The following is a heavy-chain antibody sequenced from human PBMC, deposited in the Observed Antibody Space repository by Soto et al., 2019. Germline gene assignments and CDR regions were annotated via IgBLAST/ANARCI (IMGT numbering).Heavy chain of an antibody. V-gene: IGHV1-3*01. D-gene: IGHD3-22*01. CDR3: ARDSSSGPPEYYYYGMDV. Sequence: ASVKVSCKASGYTFTSYAMHWVRQEQEQRLEWMGWINAGNGNTKYSQKFQGRVTITRDTSASTAYMELSSLRSEDTAVYYCARDSSSGPPEYYYYGMDVWGQGTTVTVSS. CDR1: GYTFTSYA. CDR2: INAGNGNT. J-gene: IGHJ6*02.